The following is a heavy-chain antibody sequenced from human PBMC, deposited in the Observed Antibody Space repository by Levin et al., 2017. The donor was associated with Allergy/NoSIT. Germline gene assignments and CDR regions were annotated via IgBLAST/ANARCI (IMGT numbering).Heavy chain of an antibody. CDR2: ISSSGSTI. J-gene: IGHJ3*02. CDR1: GFTFSSYE. CDR3: AREKGGGVVIGWSAFDI. V-gene: IGHV3-48*03. D-gene: IGHD3-3*01. Sequence: PGGSLRLSCAASGFTFSSYEMNWVRQAPGKGLEWVSYISSSGSTIYYADSVKGRFTISRDNAKNSLYLQMNSLRAEDTAVYYCAREKGGGVVIGWSAFDIWGQGTMVTVSS.